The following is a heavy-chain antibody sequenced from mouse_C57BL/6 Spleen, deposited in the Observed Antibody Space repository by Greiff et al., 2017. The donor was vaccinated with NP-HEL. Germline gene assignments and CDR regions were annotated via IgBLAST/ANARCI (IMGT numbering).Heavy chain of an antibody. D-gene: IGHD4-1*02. Sequence: VKLVESGPGLVQPSQSLSITCTVSGFSLTSYGVHWVRQSPGKGLEWLGVIWSGGSTDYNAAFISRLSISKDNSKSQVFFKMNSLQADDTAIYHCASQLGLDWYFDVWGTGTTVTVSS. CDR2: IWSGGST. CDR3: ASQLGLDWYFDV. J-gene: IGHJ1*03. CDR1: GFSLTSYG. V-gene: IGHV2-2*01.